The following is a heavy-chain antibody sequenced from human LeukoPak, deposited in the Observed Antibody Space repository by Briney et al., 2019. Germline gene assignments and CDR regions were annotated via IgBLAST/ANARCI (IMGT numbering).Heavy chain of an antibody. V-gene: IGHV1-2*06. D-gene: IGHD3-3*01. CDR2: INPNSGGT. J-gene: IGHJ5*02. CDR3: ARSEAEQYYDFWSGLGHWFDP. Sequence: ASVTVCCTVSGYTLTELSMHWVRQAPGKGLEWMGRINPNSGGTNYAQKFQGRVTMTRDTSISTAYMELSRLRSDDTAVYYCARSEAEQYYDFWSGLGHWFDPWGQGTLVTVSS. CDR1: GYTLTELS.